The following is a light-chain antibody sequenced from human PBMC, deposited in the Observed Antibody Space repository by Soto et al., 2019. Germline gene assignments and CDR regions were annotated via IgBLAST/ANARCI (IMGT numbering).Light chain of an antibody. CDR2: AAS. Sequence: DIQMTQSPSSVSASIGDRVTITCRASQGISSWIAWYQQKPGKAPKLLIYAASSLQSGVPSRFXGSGSGTDFTLTISSLQPEDFATYYCQQDNSFPPWTFGQGTKVEIK. J-gene: IGKJ1*01. CDR3: QQDNSFPPWT. CDR1: QGISSW. V-gene: IGKV1-12*01.